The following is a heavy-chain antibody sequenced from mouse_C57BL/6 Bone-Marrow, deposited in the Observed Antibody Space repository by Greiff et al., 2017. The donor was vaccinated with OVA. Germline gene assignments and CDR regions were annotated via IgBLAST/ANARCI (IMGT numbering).Heavy chain of an antibody. CDR3: ARLREYFDV. CDR2: ISNLAYSI. V-gene: IGHV5-15*01. Sequence: EVQLVASGGGLVQPGGSLKLSCAASGFTFSDYGMAWVRQAPRKGPEWVAFISNLAYSIYYADTVTGRFTISRENAKNTLYLEMSSLRSEDTAMYYCARLREYFDVWGTGTTVTVSS. CDR1: GFTFSDYG. J-gene: IGHJ1*03.